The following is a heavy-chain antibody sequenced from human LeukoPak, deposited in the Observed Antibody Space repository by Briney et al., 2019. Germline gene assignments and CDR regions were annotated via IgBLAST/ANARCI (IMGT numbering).Heavy chain of an antibody. V-gene: IGHV3-23*01. J-gene: IGHJ4*02. CDR3: AKDVLGYSYGFDY. Sequence: GGSLRLSCAVSGFTVTSYGMSWVRQAPGKGLEWVSGMSSSGGRTYYADSVKGRFTISRDKSKNTLYLQMNSLRAEDTAVYYCAKDVLGYSYGFDYWGQGTLVTVSP. CDR1: GFTVTSYG. CDR2: MSSSGGRT. D-gene: IGHD5-18*01.